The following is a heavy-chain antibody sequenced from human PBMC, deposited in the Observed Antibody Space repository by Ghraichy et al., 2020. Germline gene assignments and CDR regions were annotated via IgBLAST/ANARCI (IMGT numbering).Heavy chain of an antibody. D-gene: IGHD3-10*01. CDR1: GYTFTSYA. Sequence: ASVKVSCKASGYTFTSYAMHWVRQAPGQRLEWMGWINAGNGNTKYSQKFQGRVTITRDTSASTAYMELSSLRSEDTAVYYCATALYYYGSGSPEYFQHWGQGTLVTVSS. CDR3: ATALYYYGSGSPEYFQH. CDR2: INAGNGNT. J-gene: IGHJ1*01. V-gene: IGHV1-3*01.